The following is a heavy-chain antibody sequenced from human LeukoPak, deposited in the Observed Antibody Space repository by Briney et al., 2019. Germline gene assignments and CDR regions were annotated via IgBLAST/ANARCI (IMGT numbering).Heavy chain of an antibody. CDR1: GFSFSSYD. CDR3: TTDWYSGSYRYQYYFDY. CDR2: IKSKTDGGTT. V-gene: IGHV3-15*01. Sequence: GGSLRLSCAASGFSFSSYDMNWVRQAPGKGLEWVGRIKSKTDGGTTDYAAPVKGRFTISRDDSKNTLYLQMNSLKTEDTAVYYCTTDWYSGSYRYQYYFDYWGQGTLVTVSS. J-gene: IGHJ4*02. D-gene: IGHD1-26*01.